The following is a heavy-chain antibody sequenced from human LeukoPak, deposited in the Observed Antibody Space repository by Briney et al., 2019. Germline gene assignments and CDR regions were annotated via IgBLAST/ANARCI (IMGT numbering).Heavy chain of an antibody. CDR2: ISYDGSNK. CDR1: GFTFSSYA. V-gene: IGHV3-30-3*01. J-gene: IGHJ6*02. CDR3: ARTLVVVMYYGMDV. Sequence: GGSLRLSCAASGFTFSSYAMHWVRQAPGKGLEWVAVISYDGSNKYYAGSVKGRFTISRDNSKNTLYLQMNSLRAGDTAVYYCARTLVVVMYYGMDVWGQGTTVTVSS. D-gene: IGHD3-22*01.